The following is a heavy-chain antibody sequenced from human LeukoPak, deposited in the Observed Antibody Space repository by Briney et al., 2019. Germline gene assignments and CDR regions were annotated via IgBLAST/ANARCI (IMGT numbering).Heavy chain of an antibody. CDR1: GFTLSSYA. D-gene: IGHD2-21*02. Sequence: PGRSLRLSCAASGFTLSSYAMHWVRQAPGKGLEWVAVISYDGSNKYYADSVKGRFTISRDNSKNTLYLQMNSLRAEDTAVYYCARDRGGDYAFDIWGQGTMVTVSS. CDR3: ARDRGGDYAFDI. V-gene: IGHV3-30*04. CDR2: ISYDGSNK. J-gene: IGHJ3*02.